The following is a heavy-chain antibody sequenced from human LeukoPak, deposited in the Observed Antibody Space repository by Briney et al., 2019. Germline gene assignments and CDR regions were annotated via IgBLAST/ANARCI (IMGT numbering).Heavy chain of an antibody. CDR2: IYYSGST. CDR1: GGSISSSSYY. CDR3: ARHFLFAVEMATKARWFDL. Sequence: SETLSLTCTVSGGSISSSSYYWGWIRQPPGKGLEWIGSIYYSGSTYYNPSLKSRVTISVDTSKNQFSLKLSSVTAADTAVYYCARHFLFAVEMATKARWFDLWGQGTLVTVSS. J-gene: IGHJ5*02. D-gene: IGHD5-24*01. V-gene: IGHV4-39*01.